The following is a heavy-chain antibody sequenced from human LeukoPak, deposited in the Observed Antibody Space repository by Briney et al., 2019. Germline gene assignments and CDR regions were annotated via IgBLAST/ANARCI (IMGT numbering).Heavy chain of an antibody. J-gene: IGHJ4*02. D-gene: IGHD3-10*01. CDR3: ASGTAHYYGSGRLAS. CDR1: GYIFTSYD. CDR2: MNPNSGNT. V-gene: IGHV1-8*03. Sequence: ASVKVSCKASGYIFTSYDINWVRQATGQGLEWMGYMNPNSGNTGYAQKFQGRVTITTDESTSTAYMELSSLRSEDTAVYYCASGTAHYYGSGRLASWGQGTLSPSPQ.